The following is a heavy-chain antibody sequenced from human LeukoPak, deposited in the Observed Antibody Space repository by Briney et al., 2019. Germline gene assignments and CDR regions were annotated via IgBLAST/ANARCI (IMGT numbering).Heavy chain of an antibody. CDR2: ISYDGSNK. D-gene: IGHD2-21*02. CDR1: GXTFSYYA. CDR3: ARQGDTGSWYFDY. V-gene: IGHV3-30-3*01. J-gene: IGHJ4*02. Sequence: TGGSLRLSCAASGXTFSYYAMHWVRQAPGKGLEWVAVISYDGSNKYYADSVKGRFTISRDNSKSTLYLQMDSLIAGDTAVYYCARQGDTGSWYFDYWGQGTLVTVSS.